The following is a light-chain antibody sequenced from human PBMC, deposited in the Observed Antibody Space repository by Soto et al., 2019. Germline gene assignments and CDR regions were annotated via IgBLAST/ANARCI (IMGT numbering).Light chain of an antibody. Sequence: QSALTQPASVSGSPGQSITISCTGTSSDVGGYNYVSWYQQHPGKAPQLMIYDVSNRPSVVSNRFSGSKSGNTASLTISGLQAEDEADYYCSSYTRSTTPVFGGGTKLTVL. J-gene: IGLJ2*01. CDR1: SSDVGGYNY. CDR2: DVS. V-gene: IGLV2-14*01. CDR3: SSYTRSTTPV.